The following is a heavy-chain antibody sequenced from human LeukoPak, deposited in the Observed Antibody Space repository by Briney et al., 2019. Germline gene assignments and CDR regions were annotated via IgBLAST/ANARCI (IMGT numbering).Heavy chain of an antibody. D-gene: IGHD2-2*01. J-gene: IGHJ5*02. CDR3: ARDRTVVPAARIGPGPSGWFDP. Sequence: SETLSLTCTVSGGSISSGGYYWSWIRQPPGKGLEWIGYIYHSGSTYYNPSLKSRVTISVDRSKNQFSLKLSSVTAADTAVYYCARDRTVVPAARIGPGPSGWFDPWGQGTLATVSS. CDR2: IYHSGST. V-gene: IGHV4-30-2*01. CDR1: GGSISSGGYY.